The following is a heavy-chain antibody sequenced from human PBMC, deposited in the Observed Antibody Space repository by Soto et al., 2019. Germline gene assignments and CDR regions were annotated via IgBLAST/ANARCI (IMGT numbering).Heavy chain of an antibody. CDR2: TYYRSKWYN. V-gene: IGHV6-1*01. CDR3: ARWGHSSGSDEGYYYYYGMDV. CDR1: GDSVSSNSAA. Sequence: PSQTLSLTCAISGDSVSSNSAAWNWIRQSPSRGLEWLGRTYYRSKWYNDYAVSVKSRITINPDTSKNQFSLQLNSVTPEDTAVYYCARWGHSSGSDEGYYYYYGMDVWGQGTTVTVYS. D-gene: IGHD6-19*01. J-gene: IGHJ6*02.